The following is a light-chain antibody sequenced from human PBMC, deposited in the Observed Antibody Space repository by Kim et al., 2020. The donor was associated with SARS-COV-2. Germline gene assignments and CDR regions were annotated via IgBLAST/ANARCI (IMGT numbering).Light chain of an antibody. Sequence: PGKTARINCGGNNIGSKSVHWYQQKPGQAPVLVIYYDSDRPSGIPERFSGSNSGNTATLTISRVEAGDEADYYCQVWDSSSDHPVFGGGTQLTVL. J-gene: IGLJ3*02. CDR3: QVWDSSSDHPV. V-gene: IGLV3-21*04. CDR1: NIGSKS. CDR2: YDS.